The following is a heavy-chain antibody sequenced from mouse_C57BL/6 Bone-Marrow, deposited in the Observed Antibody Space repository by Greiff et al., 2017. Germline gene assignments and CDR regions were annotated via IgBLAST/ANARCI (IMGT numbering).Heavy chain of an antibody. Sequence: VQLQQPGAELVKPGASVKLSCKASGYTFTSYWMHWVKQRPGRGLEWIGRIDPNSGGTKYNEKFKSKATLTVDKPSSTAYMQLSSLTSEDSAVYYCAREHITTVVAEWFAYWGQGTLVTVSA. CDR1: GYTFTSYW. CDR3: AREHITTVVAEWFAY. D-gene: IGHD1-1*01. J-gene: IGHJ3*01. V-gene: IGHV1-72*01. CDR2: IDPNSGGT.